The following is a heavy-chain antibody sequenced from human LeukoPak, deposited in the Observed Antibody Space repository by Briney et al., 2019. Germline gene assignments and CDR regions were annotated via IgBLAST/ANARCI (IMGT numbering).Heavy chain of an antibody. D-gene: IGHD3-22*01. Sequence: PGGSLRLSYAPSSFTFSSYAMSWARHAPGNGREWLSSIVVGGARTYYADSVKGRFTISRDNSKNTLYLQMNSLRAEDTAVYYCAKPMIVVVIGAHDYWGQGTLVTVSS. CDR1: SFTFSSYA. V-gene: IGHV3-23*01. CDR2: IVVGGART. J-gene: IGHJ4*02. CDR3: AKPMIVVVIGAHDY.